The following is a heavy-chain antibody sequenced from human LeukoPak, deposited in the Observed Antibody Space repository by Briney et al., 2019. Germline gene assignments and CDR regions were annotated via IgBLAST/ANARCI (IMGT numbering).Heavy chain of an antibody. CDR3: TKRLDSSGYYYAPDY. Sequence: GGSLRLSCAASGFTFSSYAMSWVRQAPGKGLEWVSAISGSGGSTYYADSVKVRFTISRDNSKNTLYLQMNSLRAEDTAVYYCTKRLDSSGYYYAPDYWGQGTLVTVSS. CDR2: ISGSGGST. J-gene: IGHJ4*02. D-gene: IGHD3-22*01. CDR1: GFTFSSYA. V-gene: IGHV3-23*01.